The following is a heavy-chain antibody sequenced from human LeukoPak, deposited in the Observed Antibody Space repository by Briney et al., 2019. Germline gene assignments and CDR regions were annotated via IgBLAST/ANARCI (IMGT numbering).Heavy chain of an antibody. J-gene: IGHJ4*02. CDR2: INTGNGNT. V-gene: IGHV1-3*04. CDR3: ARGLQSYYFDSSGYYDY. CDR1: GYTFTSHS. Sequence: ASVKVSCKASGYTFTSHSMHWVRQAPGQRLDWMGWINTGNGNTKYSQRFQGSVTFTMDKSATTAYMELSSLRSEDTAVYYCARGLQSYYFDSSGYYDYWGQGTLVTVSS. D-gene: IGHD3-22*01.